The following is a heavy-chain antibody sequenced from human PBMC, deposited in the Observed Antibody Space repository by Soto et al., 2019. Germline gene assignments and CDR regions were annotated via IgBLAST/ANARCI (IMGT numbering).Heavy chain of an antibody. CDR1: GYTFIGYY. V-gene: IGHV1-2*02. J-gene: IGHJ4*02. CDR3: ARRDGYSDY. Sequence: ASVKVSCKASGYTFIGYYMHWVRQAPGQGLEWMGWINPNSGDTNYAQKFQGRVTMTRDTSISTAYMELSRLRSDDTAMYYCARRDGYSDYWGQGTLVTVSS. CDR2: INPNSGDT.